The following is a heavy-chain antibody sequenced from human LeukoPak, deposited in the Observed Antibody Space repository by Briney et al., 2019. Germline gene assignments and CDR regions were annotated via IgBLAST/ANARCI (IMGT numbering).Heavy chain of an antibody. CDR1: GFTFSSYA. V-gene: IGHV3-23*01. CDR2: ISGSGGST. CDR3: ASRAYSSGWYN. J-gene: IGHJ4*02. D-gene: IGHD6-19*01. Sequence: GGSLRLSCAASGFTFSSYAMSWVRQAPGKGLEWVSAISGSGGSTYYADSVKGRFTISRENSKHTLYLQMNSLRAEDTAVYYCASRAYSSGWYNWGQGTLVTVSS.